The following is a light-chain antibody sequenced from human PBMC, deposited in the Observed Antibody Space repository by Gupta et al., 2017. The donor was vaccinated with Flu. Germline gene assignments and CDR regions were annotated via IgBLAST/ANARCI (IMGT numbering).Light chain of an antibody. J-gene: IGLJ3*02. CDR3: DGWDASTSVWV. V-gene: IGLV1-47*01. CDR1: SSDIGKNY. CDR2: RNN. Sequence: QSVLAQAPSASAPPGQRGTISCSASSSDIGKNYAFWYQHLPGTAPKLLIYRNNQRHSGVPARFSGSKSATSASLTNTGPPAEGEADYYCDGWDASTSVWVFGGGTKLTVL.